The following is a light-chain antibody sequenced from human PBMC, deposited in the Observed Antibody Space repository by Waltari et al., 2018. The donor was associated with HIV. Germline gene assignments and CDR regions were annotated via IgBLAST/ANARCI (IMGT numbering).Light chain of an antibody. V-gene: IGLV1-40*01. Sequence: QSVLTQPPSVSGAPGQRVTISCTGSNSNIGSTYDVHWYQLLPGKAPKHLIYANNNRPSGVPDRFSGSKSGASASLAITGLQAEDEADYSCQSYDSRLSAWVFGGGTKVTVL. J-gene: IGLJ3*02. CDR2: ANN. CDR3: QSYDSRLSAWV. CDR1: NSNIGSTYD.